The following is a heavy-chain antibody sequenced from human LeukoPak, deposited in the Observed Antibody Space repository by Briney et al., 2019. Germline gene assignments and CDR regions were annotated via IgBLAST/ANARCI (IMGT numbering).Heavy chain of an antibody. D-gene: IGHD4-23*01. J-gene: IGHJ4*02. Sequence: ASVKVSCKASGYTFTSYYMHWVRQAPGQGLEWMGIINPSGGSTSYAQKFQGRVTMTRDMSTSTVYMELSSLRSEDTAVYYCARGINCGGNSGYPGALDYWGQGTLVTVSS. CDR2: INPSGGST. CDR1: GYTFTSYY. V-gene: IGHV1-46*01. CDR3: ARGINCGGNSGYPGALDY.